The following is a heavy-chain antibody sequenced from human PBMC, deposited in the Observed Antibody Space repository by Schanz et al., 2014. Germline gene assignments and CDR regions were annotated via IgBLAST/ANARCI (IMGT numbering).Heavy chain of an antibody. CDR1: GGTFTSDS. V-gene: IGHV1-46*01. CDR3: ARLSVAGRPHVNYWYFDL. Sequence: QLQLVQSGAEVKKPGSSVKVSCKLSGGTFTSDSMHWVRQAPGQGLEWMGMINPSGGSTTYAQKFQGRVTMTRDTSTSTVYMELSSLRSEDTAVYYCARLSVAGRPHVNYWYFDLWGRGTLVTVSS. J-gene: IGHJ2*01. D-gene: IGHD6-19*01. CDR2: INPSGGST.